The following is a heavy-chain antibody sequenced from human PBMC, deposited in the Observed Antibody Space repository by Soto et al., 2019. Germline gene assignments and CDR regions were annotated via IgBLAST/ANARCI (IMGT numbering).Heavy chain of an antibody. D-gene: IGHD3-10*01. CDR2: INSDGSST. J-gene: IGHJ4*02. Sequence: EVQLVESGGGLVQPGGSLRLSCAASGFTFSSYWMHWVRQAPGKGLVWVSRINSDGSSTSYADSVKGRFTISRDNAKNTLYLQMTSLRAEDTAVYYCARDLWEYYGSGSLVNWGQGTLVTVSS. CDR3: ARDLWEYYGSGSLVN. V-gene: IGHV3-74*01. CDR1: GFTFSSYW.